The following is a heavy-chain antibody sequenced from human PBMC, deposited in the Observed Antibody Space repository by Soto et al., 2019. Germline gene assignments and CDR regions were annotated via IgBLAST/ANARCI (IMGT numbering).Heavy chain of an antibody. CDR2: ISYSGST. CDR1: GGSVSGGSFY. V-gene: IGHV4-61*01. J-gene: IGHJ4*02. D-gene: IGHD4-17*01. CDR3: ARHTTVTNIDY. Sequence: AETLSLTCTVSGGSVSGGSFYWSWIRQPPGKGLEWIGYISYSGSTNYTPSLKSRVTISSDTSNNQFSLKMSSVTAADTAIYYCARHTTVTNIDYWGRGTLVTVSS.